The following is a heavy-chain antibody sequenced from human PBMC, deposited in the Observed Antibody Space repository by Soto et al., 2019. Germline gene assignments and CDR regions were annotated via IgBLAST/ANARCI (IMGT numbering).Heavy chain of an antibody. D-gene: IGHD1-20*01. CDR3: AKDLTGTTFNAFDI. V-gene: IGHV3-30*18. J-gene: IGHJ3*02. Sequence: GGSLRLSCAASGFTFSSYGMHWVRQAPGKGLEWVAVISYDGSNKYYADSVKGRFTISRDNSKNTLYLQMNSLRAEDTAVYYCAKDLTGTTFNAFDIWGQGTMVTVSS. CDR2: ISYDGSNK. CDR1: GFTFSSYG.